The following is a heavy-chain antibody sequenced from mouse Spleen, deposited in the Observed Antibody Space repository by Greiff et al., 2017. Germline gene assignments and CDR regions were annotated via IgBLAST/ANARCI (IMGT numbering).Heavy chain of an antibody. J-gene: IGHJ4*01. CDR3: ARRGDYIYAMDY. Sequence: EVQGVESGGGLVQPGGSLKLSCATSGFTFSDYYMYWVRQTPEKRLEWVAYISNGGGSTYYPDTVKGRFTISRDNAKNTLYLQMSRLKSEDTAMYYCARRGDYIYAMDYWGQGTSVTVSS. V-gene: IGHV5-12*02. D-gene: IGHD2-4*01. CDR1: GFTFSDYY. CDR2: ISNGGGST.